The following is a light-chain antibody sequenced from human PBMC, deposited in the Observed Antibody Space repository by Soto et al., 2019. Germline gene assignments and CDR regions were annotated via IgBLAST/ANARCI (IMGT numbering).Light chain of an antibody. V-gene: IGKV4-1*01. CDR3: QQYYTTPLT. J-gene: IGKJ4*01. Sequence: DIVMTQSPDSLAVSLGERATINCKSSQSVLYSSNHQNYLAWYQQKPGQPPQLLIYWASTRESGVTDRFSGSGSGTDFTLTISSLQAEDVAVYYCQQYYTTPLTFGGGTKVEIK. CDR1: QSVLYSSNHQNY. CDR2: WAS.